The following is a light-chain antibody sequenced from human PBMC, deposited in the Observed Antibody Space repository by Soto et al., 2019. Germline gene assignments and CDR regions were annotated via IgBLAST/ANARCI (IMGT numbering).Light chain of an antibody. Sequence: EIVMTQSPATLSVSPGERATLSCRASQSVTANLACNQQKPGQAPRLLIFGASSRNTGIPARFSGSGSGTEVTLTISSLQSEDFAVYYCHQYNNWPPYTFGQGTKLEIK. CDR3: HQYNNWPPYT. J-gene: IGKJ2*01. CDR2: GAS. CDR1: QSVTAN. V-gene: IGKV3-15*01.